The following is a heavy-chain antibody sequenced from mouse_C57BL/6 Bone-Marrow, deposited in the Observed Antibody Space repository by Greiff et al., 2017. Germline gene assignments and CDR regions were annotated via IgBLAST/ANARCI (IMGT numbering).Heavy chain of an antibody. CDR2: IYPGNSDT. CDR1: GYTFTSYW. Sequence: EVQLQESGTVLARPGASVKMSCKTSGYTFTSYWMHWVKQRPGQGLEWIGAIYPGNSDTSYNQKFKGKAKLTAGTSSSTAYMELSSLTNDDSAVYYGTYGFYYYPRRAYWVQGTLVTVSA. CDR3: TYGFYYYPRRAY. D-gene: IGHD2-1*01. J-gene: IGHJ3*01. V-gene: IGHV1-5*01.